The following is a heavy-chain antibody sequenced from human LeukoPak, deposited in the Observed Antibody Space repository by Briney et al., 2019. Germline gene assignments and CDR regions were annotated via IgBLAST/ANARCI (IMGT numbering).Heavy chain of an antibody. J-gene: IGHJ6*03. CDR2: IYTSGST. D-gene: IGHD3-3*01. CDR1: GGSISSYY. Sequence: KSSETLSLTCTVSGGSISSYYWSWIRQPAGKGLEWIGRIYTSGSTNYNPSLKSRVTMSVDTSKNQFSLKLSSVTAADTAVYYCARVSPDYDFWSGYSGHYYYYMDVWGKGTTVTVSS. V-gene: IGHV4-4*07. CDR3: ARVSPDYDFWSGYSGHYYYYMDV.